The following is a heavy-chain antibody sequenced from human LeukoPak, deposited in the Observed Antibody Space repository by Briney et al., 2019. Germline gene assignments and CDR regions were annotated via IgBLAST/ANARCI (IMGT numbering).Heavy chain of an antibody. D-gene: IGHD3-10*01. CDR3: ARHASASGFDY. CDR2: IYYSGST. V-gene: IGHV4-59*08. J-gene: IGHJ4*02. CDR1: GGSISNYY. Sequence: SETLSLTCTVSGGSISNYYWSWIRQPPGKGLEWIGYIYYSGSTNYNPSLKSRVTISVDTSKNQFSLKLSSVTAADTAVYYCARHASASGFDYWGQGTLVTVSS.